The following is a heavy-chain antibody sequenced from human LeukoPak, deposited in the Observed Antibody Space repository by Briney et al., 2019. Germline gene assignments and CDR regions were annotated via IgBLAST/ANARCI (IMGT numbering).Heavy chain of an antibody. J-gene: IGHJ4*02. D-gene: IGHD2-2*01. CDR2: ITSDGSST. V-gene: IGHV3-74*01. CDR3: VSLGYCSTSSCQP. CDR1: GFTFSNYL. Sequence: PGGSLRLSCAASGFTFSNYLMHWVRQAPGEGLVWVSRITSDGSSTHYADSVKGRFTISRDNAKNTLYLQMNSLTAEDAAVYYCVSLGYCSTSSCQPWGQGTLVTVSS.